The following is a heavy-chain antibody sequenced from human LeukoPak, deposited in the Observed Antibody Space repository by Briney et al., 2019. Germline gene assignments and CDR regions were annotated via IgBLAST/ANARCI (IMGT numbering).Heavy chain of an antibody. V-gene: IGHV5-51*01. CDR1: GYSFTSYW. CDR3: ARRSWNYSLDLYYFDY. CDR2: IYPGDSDT. Sequence: GESLKISCKGSGYSFTSYWIGWVRQMPGKGLEWMGIIYPGDSDTRYSPSFQGQVTISADKSISTAYLQWSSLKASDTAMYYCARRSWNYSLDLYYFDYWGQGTLVTVSS. J-gene: IGHJ4*02. D-gene: IGHD1-7*01.